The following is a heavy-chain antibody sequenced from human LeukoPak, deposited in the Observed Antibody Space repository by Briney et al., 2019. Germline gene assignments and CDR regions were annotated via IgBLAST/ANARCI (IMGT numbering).Heavy chain of an antibody. Sequence: GGSLRLSCAASGFTFDDYAMHWVRQAPGKGLEWVSLISWDGGSTDYADSVKGRFTISRDNSKNSLYLQMNSLRAEDTALYYCAKDIVAKDTIDAFDIWGQGTMVTVSS. V-gene: IGHV3-43D*04. D-gene: IGHD5-12*01. J-gene: IGHJ3*02. CDR3: AKDIVAKDTIDAFDI. CDR1: GFTFDDYA. CDR2: ISWDGGST.